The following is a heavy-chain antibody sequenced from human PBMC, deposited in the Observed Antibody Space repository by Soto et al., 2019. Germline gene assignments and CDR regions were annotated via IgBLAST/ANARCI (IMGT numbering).Heavy chain of an antibody. V-gene: IGHV1-18*01. CDR1: GYTFTSYA. D-gene: IGHD3-10*01. J-gene: IGHJ2*01. CDR2: ISGYNGNT. CDR3: ARERGGYFDL. Sequence: QVQVVQSGAEVKKPGASVKVSCKASGYTFTSYAISWVRQAPGQGLEWMGWISGYNGNTNYAQNLQGRVIMTTDTSTSTDYMELRSLRSDDTAVYYCARERGGYFDLWGRGTLVTVSS.